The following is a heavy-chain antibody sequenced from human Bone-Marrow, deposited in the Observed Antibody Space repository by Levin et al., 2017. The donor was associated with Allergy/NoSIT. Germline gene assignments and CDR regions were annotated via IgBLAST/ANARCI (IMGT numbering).Heavy chain of an antibody. J-gene: IGHJ2*01. V-gene: IGHV1-46*01. Sequence: ASVKVSCKASGYTFTNNYIHWVRQAPGQGLEWMGIINPFGGSTNYAQRSQGRVTMTRDTSTTTVYMELSSLTSEDTAVYYCARAVVETAMNWYLDLWGRGTLVTVSS. CDR2: INPFGGST. CDR3: ARAVVETAMNWYLDL. D-gene: IGHD2-21*02. CDR1: GYTFTNNY.